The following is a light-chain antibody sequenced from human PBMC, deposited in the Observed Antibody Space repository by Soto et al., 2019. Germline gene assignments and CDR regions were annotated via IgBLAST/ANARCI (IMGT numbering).Light chain of an antibody. J-gene: IGKJ3*01. V-gene: IGKV1-39*01. Sequence: DIQMTQSPSSLSASVGDRVTITCRASQSISSFLNWYQQKPGKAPKLLIYAASSVQSGVPSRFSGSGSETHYTLTISSRQPEDFATYDCQQSCSAFTFGPGTKVDIK. CDR1: QSISSF. CDR3: QQSCSAFT. CDR2: AAS.